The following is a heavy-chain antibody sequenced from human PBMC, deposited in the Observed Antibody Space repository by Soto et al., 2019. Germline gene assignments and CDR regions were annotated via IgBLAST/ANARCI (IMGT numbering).Heavy chain of an antibody. V-gene: IGHV4-30-2*01. CDR2: MYDTCST. Sequence: QLQLQESGSGLVKPSQTLSLTCAVSGASMSSGVYSWSWIRQPPGKGLEWLGYMYDTCSTYYNPSLKPRDTISADMYKNPLSLNLTSVTAADTAVYYCSRDRGTGSFYPTWGQGILVTVSS. D-gene: IGHD3-10*01. J-gene: IGHJ5*02. CDR3: SRDRGTGSFYPT. CDR1: GASMSSGVYS.